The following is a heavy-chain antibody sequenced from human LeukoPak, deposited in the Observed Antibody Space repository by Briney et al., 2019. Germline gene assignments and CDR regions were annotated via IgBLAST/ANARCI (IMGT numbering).Heavy chain of an antibody. CDR2: IYYSGSN. J-gene: IGHJ4*02. CDR3: ARSAQTVTTFPLDY. D-gene: IGHD4-17*01. V-gene: IGHV4-31*03. Sequence: SETLSLTCTVSGGSVSSGGYYWSWIRQHPGQGLEWIGCIYYSGSNYYNPSLQSRVTISVDTSKNQFSLKLSSVTAADTAVYYCARSAQTVTTFPLDYWGQGTLVTVSS. CDR1: GGSVSSGGYY.